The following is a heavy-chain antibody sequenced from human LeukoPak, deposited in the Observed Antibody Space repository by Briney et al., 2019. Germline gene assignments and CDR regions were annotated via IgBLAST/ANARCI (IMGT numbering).Heavy chain of an antibody. J-gene: IGHJ4*02. CDR2: IYYSGST. CDR3: ARDFYQLLQRPYYFDY. CDR1: GGSISSSSYY. Sequence: PSETLSLTCTVSGGSISSSSYYWGWIRQPPGKGLEWIGSIYYSGSTYYNPSLKSRVTISVDTSKNQFSLKLSSVTAADTAVYYCARDFYQLLQRPYYFDYWGQGTLVTVSS. D-gene: IGHD2-2*01. V-gene: IGHV4-39*02.